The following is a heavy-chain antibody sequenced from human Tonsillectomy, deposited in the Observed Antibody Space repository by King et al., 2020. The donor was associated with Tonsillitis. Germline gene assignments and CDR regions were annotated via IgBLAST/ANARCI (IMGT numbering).Heavy chain of an antibody. Sequence: VQLQESGPRLVKPSETLSLTCTVSGGSISSYYWSWIRQPAGKGLEWIGRIYSSGSTHYNPSLKSRLTMSLDTSKNQFSLKLNSVTAADTAVYYCVSESDYVWGSFRFFDYWGQGPLVTVSS. V-gene: IGHV4-4*07. D-gene: IGHD3-16*02. CDR2: IYSSGST. CDR1: GGSISSYY. CDR3: VSESDYVWGSFRFFDY. J-gene: IGHJ4*02.